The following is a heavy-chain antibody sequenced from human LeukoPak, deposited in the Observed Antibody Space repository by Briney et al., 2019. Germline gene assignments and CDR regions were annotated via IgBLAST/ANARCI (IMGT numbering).Heavy chain of an antibody. J-gene: IGHJ5*02. D-gene: IGHD2-15*01. Sequence: GGSLRLSCAASGFTFSRYWMHWVRQGPGKGLVWVSRINSDGSSTSYADSVKGRFTISRDNAKNTLYLQMNSLRAEDTAAYYCAREYSTGFDPWGQGTLVTVSS. CDR1: GFTFSRYW. CDR2: INSDGSST. CDR3: AREYSTGFDP. V-gene: IGHV3-74*01.